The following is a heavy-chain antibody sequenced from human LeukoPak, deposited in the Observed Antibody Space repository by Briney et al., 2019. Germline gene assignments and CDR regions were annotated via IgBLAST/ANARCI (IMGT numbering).Heavy chain of an antibody. V-gene: IGHV3-15*07. CDR2: IKSKADGETI. Sequence: GGSLRLSCAASGFTFTNAWMNRVRQAPGKGLEWVGRIKSKADGETIDYAAPVKGRFTFSRDDSKNMLYLQMNSLKSEDTAVYYCSTLTSRGLSDSWGQGTLVTVSS. D-gene: IGHD1-20*01. CDR3: STLTSRGLSDS. J-gene: IGHJ4*02. CDR1: GFTFTNAW.